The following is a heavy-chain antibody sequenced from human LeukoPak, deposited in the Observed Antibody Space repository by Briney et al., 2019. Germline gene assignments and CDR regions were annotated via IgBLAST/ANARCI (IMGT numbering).Heavy chain of an antibody. V-gene: IGHV4-4*02. CDR2: INHSGST. Sequence: PSETLSLTCAVSGGSISSSNWWSWVRQPPGKGLEWIGEINHSGSTNYNPSLKSRVTISVDTSKNQFSLKLSSVTAADTAVYYCASPSSSWYWGAFDIWGQGTMVTVSS. J-gene: IGHJ3*02. CDR3: ASPSSSWYWGAFDI. D-gene: IGHD6-13*01. CDR1: GGSISSSNW.